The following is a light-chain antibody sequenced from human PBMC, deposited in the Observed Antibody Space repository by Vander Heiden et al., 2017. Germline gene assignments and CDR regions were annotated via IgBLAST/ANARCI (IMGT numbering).Light chain of an antibody. Sequence: IVITQSPLPLPVTPGEPASISCRSSQSLLHSNVYNYLDWYLQKPGQSPQLLIYLGSNRASGVPDRFSGSGSGTDFTLKISRVEAEDVGVYYCMQALQTPRTFGGGTKVEIK. CDR2: LGS. CDR1: QSLLHSNVYNY. J-gene: IGKJ4*01. CDR3: MQALQTPRT. V-gene: IGKV2-28*01.